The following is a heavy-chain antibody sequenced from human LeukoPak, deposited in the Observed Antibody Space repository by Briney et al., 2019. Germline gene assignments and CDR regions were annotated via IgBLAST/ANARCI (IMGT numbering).Heavy chain of an antibody. CDR1: GFTFSTYA. Sequence: GGSLRLSCAASGFTFSTYAMTWVRQAPGKGLEWVSSISDSGGVTFYTDSVKGRFTFSRDNTKNSLFLQMNSLRVEDTAVYYCARDSDSSDFDYWGQGTLVTVSS. CDR2: ISDSGGVT. J-gene: IGHJ4*02. V-gene: IGHV3-23*01. CDR3: ARDSDSSDFDY. D-gene: IGHD6-13*01.